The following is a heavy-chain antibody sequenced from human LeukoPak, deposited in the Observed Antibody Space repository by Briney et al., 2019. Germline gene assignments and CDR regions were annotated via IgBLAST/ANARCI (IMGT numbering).Heavy chain of an antibody. CDR2: IYHSGSA. J-gene: IGHJ4*02. CDR3: ARAKDSSGYYSLYYFDN. V-gene: IGHV4-30-4*07. Sequence: SEALSLTCTVSGGSISSGPYSWAWIRQPLGKGLEWIGYIYHSGSASYNPSLMSRLTISVDTSKNQFSLKLSSVTAADTAVYYCARAKDSSGYYSLYYFDNWGQGTLVTVSS. CDR1: GGSISSGPYS. D-gene: IGHD3-22*01.